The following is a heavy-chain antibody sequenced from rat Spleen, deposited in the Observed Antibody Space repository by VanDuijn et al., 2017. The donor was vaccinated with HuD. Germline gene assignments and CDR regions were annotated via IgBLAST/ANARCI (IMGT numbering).Heavy chain of an antibody. CDR2: ISYGDSSGHSST. CDR1: GFTFRDYG. CDR3: ARRHYGYTDYFDY. J-gene: IGHJ2*01. V-gene: IGHV5-29*01. D-gene: IGHD1-11*01. Sequence: EVQLVESDGGLVQPGKSLKLSCAVSGFTFRDYGMAWVRQAPTKGLEWVATISYGDSSGHSSTYYRDSVKGRFTISRDNAKSTLSLQMDSLRSEDTATYYCARRHYGYTDYFDYWGQGVMVTVSS.